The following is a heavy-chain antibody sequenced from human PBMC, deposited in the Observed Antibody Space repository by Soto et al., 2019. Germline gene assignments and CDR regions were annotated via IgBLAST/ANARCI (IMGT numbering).Heavy chain of an antibody. D-gene: IGHD6-19*01. J-gene: IGHJ4*02. CDR2: ISGSGGST. CDR1: GFTFSSYA. V-gene: IGHV3-23*01. CDR3: AKDRADYSSGWYDY. Sequence: EVQLLESGGGLVQPGGSLRLSCAASGFTFSSYAMSWVRQAPGKGLEWVSAISGSGGSTYYADSVKGRFTISRDNSKNTLYLQLNSLRAEDTAVYYCAKDRADYSSGWYDYWGQGTLVTVSS.